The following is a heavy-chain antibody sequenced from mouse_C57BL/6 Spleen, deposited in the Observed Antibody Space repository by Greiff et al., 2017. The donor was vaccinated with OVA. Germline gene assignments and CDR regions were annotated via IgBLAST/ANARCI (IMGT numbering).Heavy chain of an antibody. CDR2: IDPSDSET. CDR3: ARPYGSSSPWFAY. D-gene: IGHD1-1*01. Sequence: QVQLQQPGAELVRPGSSVKLSCKASGYTFTSYWMHWVKQRPIQGLEWIGNIDPSDSETHYNQKFKDKATLTVDKYSSTAYMQLSSLTSEDSAVYYCARPYGSSSPWFAYWGQGTLVTVSA. V-gene: IGHV1-52*01. CDR1: GYTFTSYW. J-gene: IGHJ3*01.